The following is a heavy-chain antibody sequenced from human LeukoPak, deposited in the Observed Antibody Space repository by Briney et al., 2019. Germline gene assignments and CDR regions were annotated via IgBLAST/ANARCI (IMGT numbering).Heavy chain of an antibody. CDR3: ARIRCGRGQARCYNH. CDR1: GVSVSDYY. D-gene: IGHD2-21*01. CDR2: VSPGGYT. V-gene: IGHV4-34*01. J-gene: IGHJ5*02. Sequence: PETLSLTCAVSGVSVSDYYWSWIRQSPEKGLEWIGEVSPGGYTTYNPSLRSRVIISEDTSENQLSLNVTSVTAADTALYYCARIRCGRGQARCYNHWGQGSLVTVSS.